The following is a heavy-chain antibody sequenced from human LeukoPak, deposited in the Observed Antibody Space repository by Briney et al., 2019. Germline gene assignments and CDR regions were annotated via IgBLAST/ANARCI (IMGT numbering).Heavy chain of an antibody. CDR1: GGSISSYY. Sequence: SETLPLTCSVSGGSISSYYWSWIRQPAGKGLEWIGRIYGSGSTNYNPSLKSRVTMSVDTSKNQFSLNLSSVTAADTAVYYCARVGLAAPTYYYYMDVWGKGTTVTVSS. CDR3: ARVGLAAPTYYYYMDV. CDR2: IYGSGST. V-gene: IGHV4-4*07. D-gene: IGHD6-6*01. J-gene: IGHJ6*03.